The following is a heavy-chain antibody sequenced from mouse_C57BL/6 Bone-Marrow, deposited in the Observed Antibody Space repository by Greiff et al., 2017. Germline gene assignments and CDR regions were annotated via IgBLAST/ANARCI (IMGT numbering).Heavy chain of an antibody. D-gene: IGHD2-3*01. CDR2: IDPSDSYT. J-gene: IGHJ4*01. Sequence: QVQLQQPGAELVMPGASVKLSCKASGYTFTSYWMHWVNQRPGQGLEWIGEIDPSDSYTNYNQKFKGKSTLTVDTSSSTAYMQLSSLTSEDSAVYFCARGSEDGYCGEYAMDYWGQGTSVTVSS. V-gene: IGHV1-69*01. CDR1: GYTFTSYW. CDR3: ARGSEDGYCGEYAMDY.